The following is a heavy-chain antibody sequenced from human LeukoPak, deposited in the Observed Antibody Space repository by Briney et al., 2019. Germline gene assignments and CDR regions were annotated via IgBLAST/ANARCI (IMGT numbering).Heavy chain of an antibody. CDR3: ARDASVSSPGLIDS. Sequence: GGSLRLSCAASGFTLRSYSMNWVRQAPGKGLEWVSYISTSSYYIYYADSVKGRFTISRDDAKNSLYLQMNSLRAEDTAVYFCARDASVSSPGLIDSWGQGTLVTVSS. D-gene: IGHD1-26*01. CDR2: ISTSSYYI. CDR1: GFTLRSYS. J-gene: IGHJ4*02. V-gene: IGHV3-21*01.